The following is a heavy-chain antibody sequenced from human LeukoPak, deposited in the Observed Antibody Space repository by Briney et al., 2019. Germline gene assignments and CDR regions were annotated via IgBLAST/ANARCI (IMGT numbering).Heavy chain of an antibody. CDR2: IEQDGNEK. CDR3: ARASKTRYTSSWFSPFDG. CDR1: GFTFSTYW. Sequence: GGSLRLSCAASGFTFSTYWMTWVRQAPGKGLEWVANIEQDGNEKYYADSVKGRFTISRDNAKNSLYLQMNSLRADDTAVYYCARASKTRYTSSWFSPFDGWGRGALVTVSS. D-gene: IGHD6-13*01. J-gene: IGHJ4*02. V-gene: IGHV3-7*01.